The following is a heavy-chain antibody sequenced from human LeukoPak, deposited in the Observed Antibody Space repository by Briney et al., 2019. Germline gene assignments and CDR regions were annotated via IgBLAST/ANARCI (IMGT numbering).Heavy chain of an antibody. D-gene: IGHD2-2*01. CDR3: AKLPAAETYDTILDY. CDR1: GFTLTKYG. V-gene: IGHV3-30*18. J-gene: IGHJ4*02. CDR2: ISYDGSSK. Sequence: GGSLRLSCAASGFTLTKYGMHWVRQAPGKGLDWVAVISYDGSSKYYADSVKGRFTISRDNSKNTLYLQMNSLRAEDTAVYYCAKLPAAETYDTILDYWGQGTLVTVSS.